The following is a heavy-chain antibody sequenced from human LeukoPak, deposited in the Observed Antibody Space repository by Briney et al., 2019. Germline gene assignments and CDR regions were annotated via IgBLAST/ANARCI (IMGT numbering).Heavy chain of an antibody. CDR2: IKQDGSEK. V-gene: IGHV3-7*02. J-gene: IGHJ4*02. Sequence: GGSLRLSCAASGFTFNNYWMSWVRQAPGRGLEWVANIKQDGSEKNYVDSVKGRFTISRDNAKNALYLQMNSLRAEDTVVYHCASQGYWGQGTLVTISS. CDR1: GFTFNNYW. CDR3: ASQGY.